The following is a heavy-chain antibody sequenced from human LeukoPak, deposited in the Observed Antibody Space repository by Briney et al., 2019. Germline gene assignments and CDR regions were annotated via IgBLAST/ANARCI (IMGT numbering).Heavy chain of an antibody. CDR2: IKSKTDGGTT. D-gene: IGHD2-2*01. CDR3: TTDLFYCSSTSCYSYYYMDV. V-gene: IGHV3-15*01. Sequence: GGSLRLSCAASGFTFSNAWMSWVRQAPGKGLEWVGRIKSKTDGGTTGYAAPVKGRFTISRDDSKNTLYLQMNSLKTEDTAVYYCTTDLFYCSSTSCYSYYYMDVWGKGTTVTVSS. CDR1: GFTFSNAW. J-gene: IGHJ6*03.